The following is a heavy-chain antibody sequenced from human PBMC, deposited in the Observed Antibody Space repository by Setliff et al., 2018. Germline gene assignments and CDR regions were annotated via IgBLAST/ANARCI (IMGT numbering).Heavy chain of an antibody. CDR3: ARPRSPKISIFGVTPFDY. V-gene: IGHV1-69*06. D-gene: IGHD3-3*01. CDR1: GDTFSRYA. J-gene: IGHJ4*02. CDR2: IIPVFGKP. Sequence: SVKVSCKASGDTFSRYAFNWVRQAPGQGLEWMGAIIPVFGKPYYAQTMQGRITITADKSTSTAYMELSGLRSDDTAVYFCARPRSPKISIFGVTPFDYWGQGTLVTVSS.